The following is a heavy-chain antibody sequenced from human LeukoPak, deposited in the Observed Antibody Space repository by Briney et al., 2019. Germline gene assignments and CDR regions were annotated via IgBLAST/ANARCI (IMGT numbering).Heavy chain of an antibody. V-gene: IGHV1-18*01. CDR1: GYTFTSYG. D-gene: IGHD3-16*01. CDR3: ARFVPRGNYFDY. Sequence: ASVKVSCKASGYTFTSYGISWVRQAPGQGLEWMGWISAYNGNTNYAQKLQGRVTMTTDTPTSTANTERGGRRSDATAVYNVARFVPRGNYFDYWGQGTLVTVSS. J-gene: IGHJ4*02. CDR2: ISAYNGNT.